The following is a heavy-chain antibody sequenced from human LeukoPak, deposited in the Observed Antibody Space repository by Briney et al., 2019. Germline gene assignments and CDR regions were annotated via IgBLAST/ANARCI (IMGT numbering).Heavy chain of an antibody. CDR1: GFTFSRYA. Sequence: GGSLRLSCAASGFTFSRYAMHWVRQAPGKGLEWVAVIWYDGSNKYYADSVKGRFTISRDNSKNTLYLQMNSLRAEDTAVYYCADMVRGVGWGQGTLVTVSS. V-gene: IGHV3-33*01. CDR2: IWYDGSNK. D-gene: IGHD3-10*01. CDR3: ADMVRGVG. J-gene: IGHJ4*02.